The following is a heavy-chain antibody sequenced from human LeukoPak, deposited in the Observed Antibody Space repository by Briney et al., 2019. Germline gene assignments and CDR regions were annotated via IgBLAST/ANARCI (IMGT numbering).Heavy chain of an antibody. V-gene: IGHV1-69*05. D-gene: IGHD3-10*01. Sequence: SVKVSCKASGGTFSSYAISWVRQAPGQGLEWMGGIIPIFGTANYAQKFQGRVTITTDESTSTVYMELSSLRSEDTAVYYCARDLARSYGSGSYYHDAFDIWGQGTMVTVSS. CDR1: GGTFSSYA. CDR2: IIPIFGTA. J-gene: IGHJ3*02. CDR3: ARDLARSYGSGSYYHDAFDI.